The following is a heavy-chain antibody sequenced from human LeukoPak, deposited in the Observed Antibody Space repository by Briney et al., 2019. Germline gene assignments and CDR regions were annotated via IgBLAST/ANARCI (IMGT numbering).Heavy chain of an antibody. D-gene: IGHD3-22*01. V-gene: IGHV3-74*01. J-gene: IGHJ4*02. CDR2: INSDGSST. Sequence: GGSLRLSCAASGFTFSSYWMHWVRQAPGKGLVWVSHINSDGSSTTYADSVKGRFTISRDNAKNSLYLQMNSLRAEDTAVYYCARLYDGSAYHADHFDYWGQGTLVIVSS. CDR3: ARLYDGSAYHADHFDY. CDR1: GFTFSSYW.